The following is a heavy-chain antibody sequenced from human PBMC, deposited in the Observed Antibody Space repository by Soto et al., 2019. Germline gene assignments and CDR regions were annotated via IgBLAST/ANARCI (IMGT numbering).Heavy chain of an antibody. J-gene: IGHJ4*02. V-gene: IGHV3-15*07. D-gene: IGHD3-22*01. CDR2: IKSKAHGGTT. CDR1: DFILSDAW. CDR3: ASYRDRSGLRRYDY. Sequence: EVQLEESGVGLIKPGESLTLSCAASDFILSDAWMKCVRQAPGKGLEWVCRIKSKAHGGTTDYAAPLKGRFTMLRDDSKNTLYLQMNSLQTEDTAMYYCASYRDRSGLRRYDYWGQGALVTVSS.